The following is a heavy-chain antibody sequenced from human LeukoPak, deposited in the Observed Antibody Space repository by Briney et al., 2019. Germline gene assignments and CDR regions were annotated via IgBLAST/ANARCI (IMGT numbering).Heavy chain of an antibody. J-gene: IGHJ4*02. CDR3: TTGPSYGYEW. CDR2: IKTDGRTT. D-gene: IGHD3-16*01. CDR1: GMTFSNHW. V-gene: IGHV3-74*01. Sequence: GGSLRLSCAASGMTFSNHWMHWVRQVPGKGLVWVSLIKTDGRTTIYADSVKGRFTISKDNGKSTLYLQMNSLRAEDTAIYYCTTGPSYGYEWWGQGTVVTVSS.